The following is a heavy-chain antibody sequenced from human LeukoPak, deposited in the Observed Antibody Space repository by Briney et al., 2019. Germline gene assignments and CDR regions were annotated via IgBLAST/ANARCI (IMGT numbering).Heavy chain of an antibody. CDR1: GFTFSRHW. J-gene: IGHJ4*02. Sequence: GGSLRLSCAASGFTFSRHWMHWVRQAPGKGLVWVSRINTDGSTTTYADSVKGRFNISRDNAKNTLYLQMNSLGVEDTAVYYCAREVQSGSYRDDCWGQRTLVTVSS. CDR2: INTDGSTT. V-gene: IGHV3-74*03. D-gene: IGHD1-26*01. CDR3: AREVQSGSYRDDC.